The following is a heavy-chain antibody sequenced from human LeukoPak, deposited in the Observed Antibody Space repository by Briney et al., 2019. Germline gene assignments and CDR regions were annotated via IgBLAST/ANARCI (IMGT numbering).Heavy chain of an antibody. CDR2: IYTSGST. D-gene: IGHD1-26*01. J-gene: IGHJ4*02. CDR1: GGSISSYY. CDR3: ARHKKLVGATTGLAVDY. Sequence: PSETLSLTCTVSGGSISSYYWSWIRQPAGKGLEWIGRIYTSGSTNYNPSLKSRVTMSVDTSKNQFSLKLSSVTAADTAVYYCARHKKLVGATTGLAVDYWGQGTLVTVSS. V-gene: IGHV4-4*07.